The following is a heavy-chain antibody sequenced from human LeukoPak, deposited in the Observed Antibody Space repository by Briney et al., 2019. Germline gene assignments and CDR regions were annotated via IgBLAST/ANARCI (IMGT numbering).Heavy chain of an antibody. CDR2: IWYDGSNK. Sequence: GGSLRLSCAASGFTFSSFGMHWVRQAPGKGLEWVAVIWYDGSNKYYADSVKGRFTISRDNSKNTLYLQMSSLRAEDTAVFYRARAYSGIAAAGIDYWGQGTLVTVSS. V-gene: IGHV3-33*01. CDR1: GFTFSSFG. CDR3: ARAYSGIAAAGIDY. D-gene: IGHD6-13*01. J-gene: IGHJ4*02.